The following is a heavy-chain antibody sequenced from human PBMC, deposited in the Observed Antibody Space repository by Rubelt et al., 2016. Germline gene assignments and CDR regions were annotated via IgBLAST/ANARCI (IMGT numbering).Heavy chain of an antibody. J-gene: IGHJ4*02. Sequence: WVRQAPGKGLEWVSSISSSSSYIYYADSVKGRFTISRDNAKNSLYLQMNSLRAEDTAVYYCASRGIAVAGTAHYWGQGTLVTVSS. CDR2: ISSSSSYI. CDR3: ASRGIAVAGTAHY. D-gene: IGHD6-19*01. V-gene: IGHV3-21*01.